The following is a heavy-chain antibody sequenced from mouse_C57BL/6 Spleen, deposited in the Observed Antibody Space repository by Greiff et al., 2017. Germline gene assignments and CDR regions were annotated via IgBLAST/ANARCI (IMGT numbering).Heavy chain of an antibody. CDR3: ARVIKDAMDY. J-gene: IGHJ4*01. CDR1: GYTFTSYT. D-gene: IGHD2-4*01. V-gene: IGHV1-4*01. Sequence: VKLQESGAELARPGASVKMSCKASGYTFTSYTMHWVKQRPGQGLEWIGYINPSSGYTKYNQKFKDKATLTADKSSSTAYMQLSSLTSEDSAVYYCARVIKDAMDYWGQGTSVTVSS. CDR2: INPSSGYT.